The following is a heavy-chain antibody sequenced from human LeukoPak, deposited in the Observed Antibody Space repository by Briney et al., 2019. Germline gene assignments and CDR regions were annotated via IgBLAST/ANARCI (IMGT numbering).Heavy chain of an antibody. CDR3: ARGMTYYYDSSGLEAFDI. CDR1: GYTFTGYY. J-gene: IGHJ3*02. Sequence: ASVKVSCKASGYTFTGYYMHWVRQAPGQGLEWMGWINPNSGGTNYAQKLQGRVTMTTDTPTSTAYMELRSLRSDDTAVYYCARGMTYYYDSSGLEAFDIWGQGTMVTVSS. V-gene: IGHV1-2*02. D-gene: IGHD3-22*01. CDR2: INPNSGGT.